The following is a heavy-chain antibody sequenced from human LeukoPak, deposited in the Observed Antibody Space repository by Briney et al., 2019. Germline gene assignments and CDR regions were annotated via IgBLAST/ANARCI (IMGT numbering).Heavy chain of an antibody. D-gene: IGHD6-13*01. CDR3: ASWAYSSKGRDRKRGYYFDY. J-gene: IGHJ4*02. Sequence: PGRSLRLSCAASGFTFSSYGMHWVRQAPGKGLEWVAGISYDGSNKYYADSVKGRFTISRDNAKNSLYLQMNSLRAEDTAVYYCASWAYSSKGRDRKRGYYFDYWGQGTLVTVSS. CDR1: GFTFSSYG. V-gene: IGHV3-30*03. CDR2: ISYDGSNK.